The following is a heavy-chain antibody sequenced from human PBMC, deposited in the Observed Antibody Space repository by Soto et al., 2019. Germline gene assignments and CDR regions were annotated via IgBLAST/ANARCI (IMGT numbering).Heavy chain of an antibody. V-gene: IGHV1-46*01. D-gene: IGHD3-22*01. CDR2: INPSAGST. CDR1: GYTFTSYY. CDR3: ARVPLYSDSSGYYYDNYYGMDV. Sequence: ASVKVSCKASGYTFTSYYIHWARQAPGQGLEWVGIINPSAGSTSYAQNFQGRVTMTRDTSTSTVYMELSSMRSEDTAVYYCARVPLYSDSSGYYYDNYYGMDVWGRVNRVT. J-gene: IGHJ6*02.